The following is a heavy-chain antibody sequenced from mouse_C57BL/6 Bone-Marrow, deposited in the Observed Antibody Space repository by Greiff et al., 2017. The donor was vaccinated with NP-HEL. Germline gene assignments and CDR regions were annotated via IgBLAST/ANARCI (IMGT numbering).Heavy chain of an antibody. CDR3: ARPLLGALYAMDY. CDR2: INPSTGGT. Sequence: EVQLQQSGPELVKPGASVKISCKASGYSFTGYYMNWVKQSPEKSLEWIGEINPSTGGTTYNQKFKAKATLTVDKSSSTAYMQLKSLTSEDSAVYYCARPLLGALYAMDYWGQGTSVTVSS. D-gene: IGHD2-10*01. CDR1: GYSFTGYY. V-gene: IGHV1-42*01. J-gene: IGHJ4*01.